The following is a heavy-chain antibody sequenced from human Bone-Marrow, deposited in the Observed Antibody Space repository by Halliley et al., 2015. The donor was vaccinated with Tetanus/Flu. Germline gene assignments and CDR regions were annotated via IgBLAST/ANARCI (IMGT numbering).Heavy chain of an antibody. CDR3: TTGIYDSGGMDF. D-gene: IGHD5-12*01. CDR2: KSHGWTA. Sequence: KSHGWTADHAAPVKGRFSISRDDSKNTLYLQLNSLKTEDTAVYYCTTGIYDSGGMDFWGQGTTVTVSS. V-gene: IGHV3-15*01. J-gene: IGHJ6*02.